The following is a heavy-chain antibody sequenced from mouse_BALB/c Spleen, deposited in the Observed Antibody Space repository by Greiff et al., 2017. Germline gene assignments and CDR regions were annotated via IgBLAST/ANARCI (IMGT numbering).Heavy chain of an antibody. J-gene: IGHJ4*01. V-gene: IGHV5-17*02. CDR2: ISSGSSTI. D-gene: IGHD2-1*01. Sequence: EVMLVESGGGLVQPGGSRKLSCAASGFTFSSFGMHWVRQAPEKGLEWVAYISSGSSTIYYADTVKGRFTTSRDNPKNTLFLQMTSLRSEDTAMYYCARDGNFYAMDYWGQGTSVTVSS. CDR3: ARDGNFYAMDY. CDR1: GFTFSSFG.